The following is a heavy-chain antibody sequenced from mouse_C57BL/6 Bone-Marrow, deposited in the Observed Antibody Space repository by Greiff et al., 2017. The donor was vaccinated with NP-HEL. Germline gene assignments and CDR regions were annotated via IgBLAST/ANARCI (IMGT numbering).Heavy chain of an antibody. D-gene: IGHD2-4*01. V-gene: IGHV1-59*01. CDR2: IDPSDSYT. CDR1: GYTFTSYW. CDR3: ARDDYAGPYAMDY. Sequence: QVQLQQPGAELVRPGTSVKLSCKASGYTFTSYWMHWVKQRPGQGLEWIGVIDPSDSYTNFNQKFKGKATLTVDTSSSTAYMQLSSLTSEDSAVYYCARDDYAGPYAMDYWGQGTSVTVSS. J-gene: IGHJ4*01.